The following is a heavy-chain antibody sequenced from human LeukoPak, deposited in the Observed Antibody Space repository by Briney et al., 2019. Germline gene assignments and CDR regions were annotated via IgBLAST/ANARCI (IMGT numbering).Heavy chain of an antibody. D-gene: IGHD6-19*01. V-gene: IGHV3-21*01. CDR2: ISSSSSYI. J-gene: IGHJ4*02. CDR1: GFTFSSYS. Sequence: GGSLRLSCAASGFTFSSYSMNWVRQAPGKGLEWVSSISSSSSYIYYADSVKGRFTISRDNAKNSLYLQMNSLRAEDTAVYYCARDRVGITVAGLFDYWGQGTLVTVSS. CDR3: ARDRVGITVAGLFDY.